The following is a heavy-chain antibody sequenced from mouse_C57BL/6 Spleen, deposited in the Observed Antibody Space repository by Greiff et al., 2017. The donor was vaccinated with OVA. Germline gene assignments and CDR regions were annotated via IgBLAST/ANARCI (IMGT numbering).Heavy chain of an antibody. J-gene: IGHJ2*01. D-gene: IGHD4-1*01. V-gene: IGHV1-66*01. Sequence: QVQLKESGPELVKPGASVKISCKASGYSFTSYYIHWVKQRPGQGLEWIGWIYPGSGNTKYNEKFKGKATLTADTSSSTAYMQLSSLTSEDSAVYYCARKMTGPYFDYWGQGTTLTGSS. CDR2: IYPGSGNT. CDR1: GYSFTSYY. CDR3: ARKMTGPYFDY.